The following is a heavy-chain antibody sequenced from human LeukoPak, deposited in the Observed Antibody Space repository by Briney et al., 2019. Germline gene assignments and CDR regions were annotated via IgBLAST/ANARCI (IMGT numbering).Heavy chain of an antibody. CDR1: GGSISSSSYY. CDR2: IYYSGST. D-gene: IGHD3-10*01. J-gene: IGHJ5*02. V-gene: IGHV4-39*01. Sequence: SETLSLTCTVSGGSISSSSYYWGWIRQPPGKGLEWIGSIYYSGSTYYNPSLKSRVTISVDTSKNQFSLKLSSVTAADTAVYYCARCITMVRGEFDPWGQGTLVTVSS. CDR3: ARCITMVRGEFDP.